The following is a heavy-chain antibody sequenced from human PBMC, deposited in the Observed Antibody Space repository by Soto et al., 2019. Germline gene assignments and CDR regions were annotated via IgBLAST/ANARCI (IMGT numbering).Heavy chain of an antibody. J-gene: IGHJ6*02. D-gene: IGHD6-13*01. Sequence: EVQLVESGGGLVTPGGSLRLSCTGTGFSFSPAWMNWVRQAPGKGLEWVGRMKSYRGGGTTDYAATVQGRFTISRDDSKNTLHLEMNSLNFEDTALYFCIWQQDFYYGKAVWGQGTTVTVSS. CDR2: MKSYRGGGTT. CDR3: IWQQDFYYGKAV. V-gene: IGHV3-15*07. CDR1: GFSFSPAW.